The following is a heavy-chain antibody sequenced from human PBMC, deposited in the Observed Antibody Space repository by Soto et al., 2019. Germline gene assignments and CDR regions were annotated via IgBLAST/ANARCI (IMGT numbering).Heavy chain of an antibody. Sequence: ASVKVSCKASGYTFTPYYIHWVRQAPGQGLEWMGIFNPSGGSTSFAQKFQGRITMTRDSSTSTVYMELSSLRSDDTAVYYCARDSSMTLFGVVGFDYYKFYSLAVWGQGTTVTVSS. D-gene: IGHD3-3*01. J-gene: IGHJ6*02. CDR2: FNPSGGST. V-gene: IGHV1-46*01. CDR3: ARDSSMTLFGVVGFDYYKFYSLAV. CDR1: GYTFTPYY.